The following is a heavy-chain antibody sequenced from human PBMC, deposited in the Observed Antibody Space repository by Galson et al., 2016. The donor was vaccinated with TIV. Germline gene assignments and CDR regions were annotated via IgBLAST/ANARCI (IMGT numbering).Heavy chain of an antibody. CDR2: INWNGGST. J-gene: IGHJ4*02. CDR1: GFTFDDYG. D-gene: IGHD2-21*01. V-gene: IGHV3-20*04. CDR3: ARDPLYCGGDCYSDY. Sequence: SLRLSCAASGFTFDDYGMSWVRQAPGKGLEWVSGINWNGGSTGYADSVKGRFTISRDNAKNSLDLQMNSLRAEDTALYYCARDPLYCGGDCYSDYWGQGTLVTVSS.